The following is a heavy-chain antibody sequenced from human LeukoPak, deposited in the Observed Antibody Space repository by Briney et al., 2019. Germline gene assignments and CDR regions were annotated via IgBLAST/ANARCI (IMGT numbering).Heavy chain of an antibody. CDR1: GFTFTTYD. V-gene: IGHV3-21*01. J-gene: IGHJ6*04. CDR2: ISRDSAYM. CDR3: ARDDASTARASGMDV. Sequence: GGSLRLSCAASGFTFTTYDMNWVRQAPGKGLEWVSYISRDSAYMYLADPVKGRFTISRDNAKNSLYLQMNSLRGEDTAVYYCARDDASTARASGMDVWGKGTTVTVSS. D-gene: IGHD6-6*01.